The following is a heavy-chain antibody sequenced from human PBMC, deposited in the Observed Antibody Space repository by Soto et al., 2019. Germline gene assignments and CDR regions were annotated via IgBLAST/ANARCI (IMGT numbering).Heavy chain of an antibody. J-gene: IGHJ6*02. V-gene: IGHV1-46*01. Sequence: GASVKVSCKASGYTFTSYYMHWVRQAPGQGLEWMGIINPSGGGTSYAQKFQGRVTMTRDTSTSTVYMELSSLRSEDTAVYYCARDLVGDYYGSGSYRTFYYYYYGMDVWGQGTTVTVSS. D-gene: IGHD3-10*01. CDR2: INPSGGGT. CDR1: GYTFTSYY. CDR3: ARDLVGDYYGSGSYRTFYYYYYGMDV.